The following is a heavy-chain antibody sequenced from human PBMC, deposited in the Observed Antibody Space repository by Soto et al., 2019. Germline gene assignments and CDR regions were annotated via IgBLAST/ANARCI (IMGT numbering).Heavy chain of an antibody. CDR2: IVVGSGNT. V-gene: IGHV1-58*01. J-gene: IGHJ4*02. CDR1: GFSFTSAA. D-gene: IGHD3-22*01. CDR3: AADPYYYDSSNYYSFDY. Sequence: GASVKVSCKASGFSFTSAAVQWVRQARGQRLEWIGWIVVGSGNTNYAQRFQERVTITRDMSTSTAYMELSSLRSEGTAVYYCAADPYYYDSSNYYSFDYWGQGTLVTVSS.